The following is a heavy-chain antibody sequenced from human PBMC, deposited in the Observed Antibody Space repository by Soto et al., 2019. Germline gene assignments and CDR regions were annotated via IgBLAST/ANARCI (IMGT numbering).Heavy chain of an antibody. J-gene: IGHJ6*02. V-gene: IGHV1-69*12. CDR1: GGTFSTSA. CDR2: IMPIFATP. CDR3: ARDKDRQQLGGNYYYILDV. D-gene: IGHD3-3*02. Sequence: QVQLMQSGAEVKKPGSSVKVSCKASGGTFSTSAISWVRQAPGEGLEWVGGIMPIFATPDYAQKFQGRVTNSADESTATAYLELTRPTTDDTAVYYCARDKDRQQLGGNYYYILDVWGQGTAITVSS.